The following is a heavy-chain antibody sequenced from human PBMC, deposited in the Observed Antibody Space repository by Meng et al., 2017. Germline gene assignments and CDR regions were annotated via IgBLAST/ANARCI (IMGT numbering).Heavy chain of an antibody. CDR1: GFTFDDYA. Sequence: GGSLRLSCAASGFTFDDYAMHWVRQAPGKGLEWVSLISWDGGSTYYADSVKGRFTISRDNSKNSLYLQMNSLRAEDTALYYCAKDGLIRGVIDNWFDPWGQGTLVTVSS. J-gene: IGHJ5*02. CDR3: AKDGLIRGVIDNWFDP. CDR2: ISWDGGST. V-gene: IGHV3-43D*03. D-gene: IGHD3-10*01.